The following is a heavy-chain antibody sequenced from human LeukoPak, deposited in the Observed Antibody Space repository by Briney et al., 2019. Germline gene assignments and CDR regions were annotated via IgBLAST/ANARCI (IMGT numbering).Heavy chain of an antibody. Sequence: GGSLRLSCAASGFTFSSYGMHWVRQAPGKGLEWVAFIRYDGSNKYYADSVKGRFTTSRDNSKNTLYLQMNSLRAEDTAVYYCAKVLASGYDSRWAFDIWGQGTMVTVSS. J-gene: IGHJ3*02. CDR3: AKVLASGYDSRWAFDI. CDR2: IRYDGSNK. D-gene: IGHD5-12*01. CDR1: GFTFSSYG. V-gene: IGHV3-30*02.